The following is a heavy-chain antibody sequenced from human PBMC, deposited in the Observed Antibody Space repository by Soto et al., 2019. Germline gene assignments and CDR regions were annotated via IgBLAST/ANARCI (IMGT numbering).Heavy chain of an antibody. Sequence: ASVKVSCKASGGTFSSYTISWVRQAPGQGLEWMGRIIPILGIANYAQKFQGRVTITADKSTSTAYMELSSLRSEDTAVYYCARAPRLSSGRRIDAFDIWGQGTMVTVSS. V-gene: IGHV1-69*02. CDR2: IIPILGIA. CDR1: GGTFSSYT. D-gene: IGHD6-19*01. J-gene: IGHJ3*02. CDR3: ARAPRLSSGRRIDAFDI.